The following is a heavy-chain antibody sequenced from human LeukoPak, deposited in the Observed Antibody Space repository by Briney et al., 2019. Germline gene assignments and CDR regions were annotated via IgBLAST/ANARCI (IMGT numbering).Heavy chain of an antibody. Sequence: SETLSLTCAVSGGSFSGHYWSWIRQPPGKGLEWIGEINHSGSTNYNPSLKSRVTISVDTSKNQFSLKLSSVTAADTAVYYCARAGWIDYGDRYWYFDLWGRGTLVTVSS. CDR1: GGSFSGHY. D-gene: IGHD4-17*01. J-gene: IGHJ2*01. CDR3: ARAGWIDYGDRYWYFDL. V-gene: IGHV4-34*01. CDR2: INHSGST.